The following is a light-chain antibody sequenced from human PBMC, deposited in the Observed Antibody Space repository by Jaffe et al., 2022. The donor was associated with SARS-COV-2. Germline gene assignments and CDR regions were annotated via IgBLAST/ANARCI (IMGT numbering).Light chain of an antibody. CDR2: KAS. CDR1: QSISSW. V-gene: IGKV1-5*03. J-gene: IGKJ1*01. CDR3: QQYNSNWWT. Sequence: DIQMTQSPSTLSASVGDRVTITCRASQSISSWLAWYQQKPRKAPKLLIYKASSLERGVPSRFSGSGSGTEFTLTISSLQPDDFATYYCQQYNSNWWTFGQGTKVEIK.